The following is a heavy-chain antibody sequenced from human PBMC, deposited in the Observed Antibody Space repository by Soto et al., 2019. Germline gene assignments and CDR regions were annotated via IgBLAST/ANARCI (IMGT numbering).Heavy chain of an antibody. CDR3: ARCQRFSDWFDP. CDR2: XXSXEXT. J-gene: IGHJ5*02. Sequence: SETLSLTFTVSGGAINSYYWTWIRQPAGKGLXLXGXXXSXEXTXHXXXXQSRVNMSLDTSKNQLSLILTSVTAADTAVYYCARCQRFSDWFDPWGQGTLVTVSS. V-gene: IGHV4-4*07. CDR1: GGAINSYY. D-gene: IGHD3-3*01.